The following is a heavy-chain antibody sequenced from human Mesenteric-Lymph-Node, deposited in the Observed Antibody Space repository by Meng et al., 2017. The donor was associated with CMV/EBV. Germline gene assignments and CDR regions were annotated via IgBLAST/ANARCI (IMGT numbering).Heavy chain of an antibody. CDR1: GGTFNSKV. V-gene: IGHV1-46*02. CDR2: INPSGGST. J-gene: IGHJ4*02. Sequence: ASVKVSCKASGGTFNSKVVSWVRQAPGQGLEWMGIINPSGGSTSYAQKFQGRVTMTRDTSTSTVYMELSSLRSEDTAVYYCAREFVVGAVFDYWGQGTLVTVSS. D-gene: IGHD1-26*01. CDR3: AREFVVGAVFDY.